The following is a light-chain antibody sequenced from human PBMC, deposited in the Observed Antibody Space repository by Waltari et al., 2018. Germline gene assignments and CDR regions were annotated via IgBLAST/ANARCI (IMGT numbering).Light chain of an antibody. CDR3: SSYSRSSSYE. CDR1: CSDGGGHNY. V-gene: IGLV2-14*03. J-gene: IGLJ3*02. Sequence: QSALTQPAHVYGSHGQSINISGTGTCSDGGGHNYVSWYQQQPGTAPKLIIYDVPNRPSGVSNRFSGSKSGNTASLTISELHAADEADYYCSSYSRSSSYEFGGGTRLTVL. CDR2: DVP.